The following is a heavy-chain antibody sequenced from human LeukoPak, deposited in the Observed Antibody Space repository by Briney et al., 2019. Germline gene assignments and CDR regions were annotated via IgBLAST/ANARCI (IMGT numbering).Heavy chain of an antibody. CDR1: GGSISSSSYF. J-gene: IGHJ4*02. Sequence: SETLSLTCTVSGGSISSSSYFWGWIRQPPGKGLEWIGSIFYSGSTHYNPSLKSRVTISIDTSKNHFSLRLGSVTAADTAVYYCARRAVAGSHLLDYWGQGSLVTVSS. CDR2: IFYSGST. CDR3: ARRAVAGSHLLDY. V-gene: IGHV4-39*02. D-gene: IGHD6-19*01.